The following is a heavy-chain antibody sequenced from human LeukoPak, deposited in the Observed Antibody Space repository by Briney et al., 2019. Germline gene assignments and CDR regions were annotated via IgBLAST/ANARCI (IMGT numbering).Heavy chain of an antibody. CDR1: GGSFSNGGYF. D-gene: IGHD5-12*01. J-gene: IGHJ4*02. Sequence: PSETLSLTCTVSGGSFSNGGYFWSCIRQHPGKGLEWIGSISYSGSTHYNPSLKSRVTISVDTSKNHFSLKLSSVTAADTAVYYCAREISGYDYVNSYFDYWGQGTLVTVSS. CDR3: AREISGYDYVNSYFDY. CDR2: ISYSGST. V-gene: IGHV4-31*03.